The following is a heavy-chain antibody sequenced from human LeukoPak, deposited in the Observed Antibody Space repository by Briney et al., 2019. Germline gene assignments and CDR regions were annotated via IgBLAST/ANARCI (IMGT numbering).Heavy chain of an antibody. D-gene: IGHD1-7*01. CDR3: AREELQSFYYYYYYMDV. V-gene: IGHV6-1*01. J-gene: IGHJ6*03. Sequence: SPTISLTCAISGASVSSNSAAWHWIRQSPSRGLEWLGRTYYRSKWDNDYAVSVKSRITINPDTSKNQFSLQLNSVTPEDTAVYYCAREELQSFYYYYYYMDVWGKGTTVTVSS. CDR1: GASVSSNSAA. CDR2: TYYRSKWDN.